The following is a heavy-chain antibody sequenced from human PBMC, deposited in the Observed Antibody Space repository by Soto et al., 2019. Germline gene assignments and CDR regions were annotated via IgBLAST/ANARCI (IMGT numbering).Heavy chain of an antibody. D-gene: IGHD3-16*01. V-gene: IGHV4-59*01. CDR2: IYYSGST. CDR1: GGSISIYY. CDR3: ARDSWGGMDV. J-gene: IGHJ6*01. Sequence: PSETLCITCTISGGSISIYYWNWIRQPPGKGLEWIGYIYYSGSTNYNPSLKSRVTISVDTSKNQFSLKLSSVTAADTAVYYCARDSWGGMDVWGQGTTVTVSS.